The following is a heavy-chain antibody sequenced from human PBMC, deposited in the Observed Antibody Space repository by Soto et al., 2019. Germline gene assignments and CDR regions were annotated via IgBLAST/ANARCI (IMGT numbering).Heavy chain of an antibody. CDR3: ARKDYYDSSGYRRDFDY. J-gene: IGHJ4*02. CDR1: GYTFTSYG. V-gene: IGHV1-18*01. Sequence: QVQLVQSGAEVKKPGASVKVSCKASGYTFTSYGISWVRQAPGQGLEWMGWISAYNGNTNYAQKLQGRVNMTTDTSTSTAYMELRSLRSDDTAVYYCARKDYYDSSGYRRDFDYWGQGTLVTVSS. CDR2: ISAYNGNT. D-gene: IGHD3-22*01.